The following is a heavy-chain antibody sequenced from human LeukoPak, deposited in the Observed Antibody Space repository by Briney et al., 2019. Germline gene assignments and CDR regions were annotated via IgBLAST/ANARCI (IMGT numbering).Heavy chain of an antibody. CDR3: ARLRDASGPMDY. D-gene: IGHD1-26*01. V-gene: IGHV5-51*01. Sequence: GESLKISCNGSGYSFTSYWIGWVRQMPGKGLEWMGIISPGDSDSRYSPSVQGQVTISADKSINTAYLQWSSLTASDTAMYYCARLRDASGPMDYWGQGTLVTVSS. CDR2: ISPGDSDS. CDR1: GYSFTSYW. J-gene: IGHJ4*02.